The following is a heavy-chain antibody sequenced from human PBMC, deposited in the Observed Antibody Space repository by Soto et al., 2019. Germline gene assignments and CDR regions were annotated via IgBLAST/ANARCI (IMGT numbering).Heavy chain of an antibody. Sequence: GGSLRLSCAASGFTFSSYAMSWVRQAPGKGLEWVSAISGSGGSTYYADSVKGRFTISRDNSKNTLYLQMNSLRAEDTAVYYCAKVLSPDYGGNGEYWGQGTLVTVSS. J-gene: IGHJ4*02. CDR2: ISGSGGST. CDR1: GFTFSSYA. D-gene: IGHD4-17*01. CDR3: AKVLSPDYGGNGEY. V-gene: IGHV3-23*01.